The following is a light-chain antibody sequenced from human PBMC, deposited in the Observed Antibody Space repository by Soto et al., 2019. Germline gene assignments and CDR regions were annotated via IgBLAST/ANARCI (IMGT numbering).Light chain of an antibody. CDR2: GVS. J-gene: IGLJ1*01. Sequence: QSVLTQPRSVSGSPGQSVTISCTGTSSDVGGYNYVSWYQQHPGTAPKLIIFGVSKRPSGVSDRFSGSKSGNTASLSISGLQAEDEADYYCSSYAGTYSYVLGTGTKVTVL. CDR1: SSDVGGYNY. V-gene: IGLV2-11*01. CDR3: SSYAGTYSYV.